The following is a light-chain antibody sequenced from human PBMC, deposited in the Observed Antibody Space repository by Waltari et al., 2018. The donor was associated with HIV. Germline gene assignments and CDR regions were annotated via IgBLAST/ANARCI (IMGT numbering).Light chain of an antibody. CDR2: KDS. V-gene: IGLV3-16*01. Sequence: SYELTQPPSVSVSLGQMARITCSGETLPKQYAYWYQQKPGQFPVVVIYKDSERPSGIPERFSGSSSGTIVTLTISGVQAEDEADYYCPSADSSGTNWVFGGGTKLTVL. J-gene: IGLJ3*02. CDR3: PSADSSGTNWV. CDR1: TLPKQY.